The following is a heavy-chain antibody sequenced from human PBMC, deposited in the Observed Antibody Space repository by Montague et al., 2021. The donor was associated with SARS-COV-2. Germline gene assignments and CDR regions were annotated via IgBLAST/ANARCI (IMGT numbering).Heavy chain of an antibody. Sequence: SETLSLTCTVSGGSISSPDYCWGWIRQSPGKGLEWIVSISYAGRTYYNPSLRSRVSFSRDTTQNHLSLSLNSVTAADTAVYFCARQLPSYCSTNKCYPYYFDVWGQGALVTVSS. CDR3: ARQLPSYCSTNKCYPYYFDV. D-gene: IGHD2-2*01. V-gene: IGHV4-39*01. CDR1: GGSISSPDYC. CDR2: ISYAGRT. J-gene: IGHJ4*02.